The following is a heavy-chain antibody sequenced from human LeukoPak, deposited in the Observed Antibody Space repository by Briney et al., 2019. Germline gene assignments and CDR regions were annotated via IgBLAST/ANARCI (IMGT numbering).Heavy chain of an antibody. D-gene: IGHD6-25*01. J-gene: IGHJ5*02. CDR3: ARDRLGYNWFDP. CDR1: GGSISNYY. Sequence: SETLSLTCTVSGGSISNYYWSWIRQPPGKGLEWIGYIYYSGSTNYNPSLKSRVTISVDTSKNQFSLKLSSVIAADTAVYYCARDRLGYNWFDPWGQGTLVTVSS. CDR2: IYYSGST. V-gene: IGHV4-59*01.